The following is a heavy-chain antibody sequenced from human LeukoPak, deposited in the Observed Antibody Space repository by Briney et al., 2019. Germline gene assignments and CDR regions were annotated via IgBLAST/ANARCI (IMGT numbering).Heavy chain of an antibody. V-gene: IGHV3-30*18. CDR3: AKRYSGSPGLYNFDY. CDR1: GFTFSSYG. CDR2: ISYDGSNK. Sequence: PGRSLRLSCAASGFTFSSYGMHWVRQAPGKGLEWVAVISYDGSNKYYADSVKGRFTISRDNSKNTLYLQMNSLRAEDTAVYYCAKRYSGSPGLYNFDYWGQGTLVTVSS. D-gene: IGHD1-26*01. J-gene: IGHJ4*02.